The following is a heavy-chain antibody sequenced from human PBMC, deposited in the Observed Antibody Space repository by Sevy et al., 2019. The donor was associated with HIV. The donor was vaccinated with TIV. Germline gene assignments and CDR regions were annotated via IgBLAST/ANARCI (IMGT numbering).Heavy chain of an antibody. CDR2: ISGSGGST. CDR3: AKARFLEWSLPAFDY. V-gene: IGHV3-23*01. J-gene: IGHJ4*02. CDR1: RFTFNNYV. Sequence: GGSLRLSCAASRFTFNNYVMSWVRQVPGKGLECVSAISGSGGSTYYSDSVKGRFTISRDNSKNTLYVQMNSLTAEDTAVYYCAKARFLEWSLPAFDYWGQGTLVTVSS. D-gene: IGHD3-3*01.